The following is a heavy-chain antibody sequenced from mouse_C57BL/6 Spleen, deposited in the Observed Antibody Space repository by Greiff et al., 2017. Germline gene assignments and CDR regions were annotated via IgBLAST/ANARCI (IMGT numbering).Heavy chain of an antibody. J-gene: IGHJ4*01. V-gene: IGHV1-9*01. CDR3: ARSGGYDVGAMDY. CDR2: ILPGSGST. CDR1: GYTFTSYW. D-gene: IGHD2-2*01. Sequence: QVQLQQPGAELVKPGASVKMSCKASGYTFTSYWITWVKQRPGHGLEWIGEILPGSGSTNYNEKFKGKATFTAATSSNTAYMQLSSLTTEESAIDYCARSGGYDVGAMDYWGQGTSVTVSS.